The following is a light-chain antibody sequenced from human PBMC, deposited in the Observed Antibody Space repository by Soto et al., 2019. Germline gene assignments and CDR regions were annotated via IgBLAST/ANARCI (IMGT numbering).Light chain of an antibody. CDR2: DAS. V-gene: IGKV3-15*01. CDR3: QQNKDWSLP. Sequence: EILMTQSPATLSVSPGERVTFSCRASQSVSYYLAWYQQKPGQAPRLLIYDASTRATGIPVRFSGSGSGTEFTLTISSLQSEDFGVYYCQQNKDWSLPVGGGTKVDIK. J-gene: IGKJ4*01. CDR1: QSVSYY.